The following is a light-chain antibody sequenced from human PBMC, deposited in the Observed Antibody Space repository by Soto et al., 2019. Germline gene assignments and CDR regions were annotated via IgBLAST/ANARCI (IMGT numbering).Light chain of an antibody. V-gene: IGKV3-15*01. CDR1: QSVSSN. CDR3: QHYNDYPWT. CDR2: GAS. Sequence: EIVMTQSPATLSVSPGERATLSCRASQSVSSNLAWYQQKPGQAPRLLIYGASTRATGIPARFSGSGSGTEFTLTISGLQPDDFATYYCQHYNDYPWTFGQGTKVDI. J-gene: IGKJ1*01.